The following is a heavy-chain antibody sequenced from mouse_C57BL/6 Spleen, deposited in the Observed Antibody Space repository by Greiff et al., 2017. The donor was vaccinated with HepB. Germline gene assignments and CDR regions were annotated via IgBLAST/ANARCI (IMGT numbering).Heavy chain of an antibody. CDR3: ARQDSNYRPWFAY. CDR2: ISGGGGNT. D-gene: IGHD2-5*01. J-gene: IGHJ3*01. CDR1: GFTFSSYT. Sequence: DVQLVESGGGLVKPGGSLKLSCAASGFTFSSYTMSWVRQTPEKRLEWVATISGGGGNTYYPDSVKGRFTISRDNAKNTLYLQMSSLRSEDTALYYCARQDSNYRPWFAYWGQGTLVTVSA. V-gene: IGHV5-9*01.